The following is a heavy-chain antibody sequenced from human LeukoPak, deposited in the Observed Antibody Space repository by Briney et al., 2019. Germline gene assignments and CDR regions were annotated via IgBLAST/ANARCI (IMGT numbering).Heavy chain of an antibody. V-gene: IGHV3-30-3*01. J-gene: IGHJ4*02. Sequence: GGSLRLSCGASGFTFNIYWMHWVRQAPGKGLEWVAVISYDGSNKYYADSVKGRFTISRDNSKNTLYLQMNSLRAEDTAVYYCARARTMVRGVIDYWGQGTLVTVSS. CDR2: ISYDGSNK. CDR1: GFTFNIYW. D-gene: IGHD3-10*01. CDR3: ARARTMVRGVIDY.